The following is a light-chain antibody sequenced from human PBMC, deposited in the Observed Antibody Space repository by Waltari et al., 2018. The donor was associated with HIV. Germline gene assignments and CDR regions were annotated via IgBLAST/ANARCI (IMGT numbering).Light chain of an antibody. V-gene: IGLV2-23*01. CDR1: SSDVVSYIL. Sequence: QSALTQPASVSGSPGQSLTISSTGTSSDVVSYILVSWYQQHPGKAPKLMIDEGSKRPSGVSNRFSGSKSGNTASLTISGLQAEDEADYNCCSYAGSSIMVFGGGTKLTVL. J-gene: IGLJ2*01. CDR3: CSYAGSSIMV. CDR2: EGS.